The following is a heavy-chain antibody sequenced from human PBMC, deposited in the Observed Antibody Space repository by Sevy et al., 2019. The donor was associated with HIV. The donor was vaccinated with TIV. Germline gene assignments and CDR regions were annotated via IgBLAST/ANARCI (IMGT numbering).Heavy chain of an antibody. J-gene: IGHJ3*01. CDR2: INQDGGQK. V-gene: IGHV3-7*01. CDR1: GSSFGIHW. Sequence: GGSLRLSCVASGSSFGIHWMSWVRQAPGKGLEWVAKINQDGGQKYYVDSVKGRFTISRDNAKSSLYLQMNSLRVEDTALYYCARDPDPVPGVACDVWGQETMVTVSS. CDR3: ARDPDPVPGVACDV.